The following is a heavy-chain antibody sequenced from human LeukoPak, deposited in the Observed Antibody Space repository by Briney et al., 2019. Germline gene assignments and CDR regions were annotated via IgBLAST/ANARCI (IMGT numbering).Heavy chain of an antibody. D-gene: IGHD3-10*01. CDR1: GYTFTSYD. Sequence: GASVKVSCKASGYTFTSYDFNWVRQATGQGLEWMGWRNPNSGNTGYAQKFQGRVTMTRNTSISTAYMELSRLRSEDTALYYCARGKAMVRGVMGSWFDPWGQGTLVTVSS. V-gene: IGHV1-8*01. CDR2: RNPNSGNT. J-gene: IGHJ5*02. CDR3: ARGKAMVRGVMGSWFDP.